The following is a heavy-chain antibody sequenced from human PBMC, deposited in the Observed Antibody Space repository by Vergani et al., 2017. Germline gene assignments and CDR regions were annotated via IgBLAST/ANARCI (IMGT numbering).Heavy chain of an antibody. CDR3: ARVDTQGPANSRFYYIDV. Sequence: QVQLQESGPGVVKPSQTLSLTCAVSGGSISSGDHCWTWIRQRPGKGLEWIGYIFYSGTTYVNPSLRSRLTISVDTSQNQFSLKLRSVTAADTAVYYCARVDTQGPANSRFYYIDVWGKGTTVVVSS. D-gene: IGHD5-18*01. CDR2: IFYSGTT. CDR1: GGSISSGDHC. V-gene: IGHV4-31*11. J-gene: IGHJ6*03.